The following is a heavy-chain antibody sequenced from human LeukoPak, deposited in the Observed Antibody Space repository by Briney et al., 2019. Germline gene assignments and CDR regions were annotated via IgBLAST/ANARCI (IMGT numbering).Heavy chain of an antibody. J-gene: IGHJ4*02. CDR3: ALDPPRRAAGTGVY. V-gene: IGHV3-23*01. Sequence: GGSLRLSCAASGFTFSSYAMSWVRQAPGKGLEWVSGISGSGGSTYYADSVKGRFTISRDNSKNTLYLQMNSLRAEDTAVYYCALDPPRRAAGTGVYWGQGTLVTVSS. CDR1: GFTFSSYA. CDR2: ISGSGGST. D-gene: IGHD1-1*01.